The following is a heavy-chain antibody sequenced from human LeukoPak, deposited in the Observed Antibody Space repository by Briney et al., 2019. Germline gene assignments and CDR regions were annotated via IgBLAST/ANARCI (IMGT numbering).Heavy chain of an antibody. V-gene: IGHV4-39*07. J-gene: IGHJ3*02. Sequence: PSETLSLTCTVSVGSISSSSYYWGWIRQPPGKGLEWTGSIYYSGSTYYSPSLKTRVTISVDRSKNQFSLKVRSVAAADTTVYYCARGGYYGDDGPSSGAFDIWGQGTMVTVSS. CDR1: VGSISSSSYY. CDR2: IYYSGST. D-gene: IGHD4-17*01. CDR3: ARGGYYGDDGPSSGAFDI.